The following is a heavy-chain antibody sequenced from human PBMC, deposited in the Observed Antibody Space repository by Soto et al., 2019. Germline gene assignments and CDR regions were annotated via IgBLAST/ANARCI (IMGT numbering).Heavy chain of an antibody. CDR1: GFTFSSYA. CDR2: ISGSGGST. V-gene: IGHV3-23*01. J-gene: IGHJ6*02. CDR3: AKWVVAATANYYYYGMDV. D-gene: IGHD2-15*01. Sequence: LRLSCAASGFTFSSYAMSWVRQAPGKGLEWVSAISGSGGSTYYADSVKGRFTISRDNSKNTLYLQMNSLRAEDTAVYYCAKWVVAATANYYYYGMDVWGQGTTVTVSS.